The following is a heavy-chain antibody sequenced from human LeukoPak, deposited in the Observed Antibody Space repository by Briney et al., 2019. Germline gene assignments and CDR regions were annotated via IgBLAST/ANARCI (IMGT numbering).Heavy chain of an antibody. Sequence: GGSLRLSCAASGFTYSTYWMSWVRQAPGKGLEWVANIKQDGSEKYYVDSVKGRFTISRDNAKNSLYLQMNSLRAEDTAMYYCARDSAGNDYWGQGTLVTVSS. CDR1: GFTYSTYW. CDR3: ARDSAGNDY. J-gene: IGHJ4*02. CDR2: IKQDGSEK. V-gene: IGHV3-7*01. D-gene: IGHD6-13*01.